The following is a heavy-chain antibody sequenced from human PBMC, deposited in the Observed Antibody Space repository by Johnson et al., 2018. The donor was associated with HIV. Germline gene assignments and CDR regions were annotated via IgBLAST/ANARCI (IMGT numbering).Heavy chain of an antibody. J-gene: IGHJ3*02. CDR3: ARVGQAGGAFDI. Sequence: VQLVESGGGVVQPGRSLRLSCAASGFTFDDYAMHWVRQAPGKGLEWVSGISWNSGSIGYADSVKGRFTISRDNAKNYLYLQMNSLRAEDTAVYYCARVGQAGGAFDIWGQGTMVTVSS. CDR1: GFTFDDYA. V-gene: IGHV3-9*01. CDR2: ISWNSGSI.